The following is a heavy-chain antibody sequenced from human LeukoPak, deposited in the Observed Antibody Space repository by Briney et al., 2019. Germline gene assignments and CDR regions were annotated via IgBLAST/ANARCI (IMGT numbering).Heavy chain of an antibody. D-gene: IGHD2-2*01. CDR3: ARDLDIVVVPAASPDAFDI. V-gene: IGHV1-18*04. CDR2: ISAYNGNT. CDR1: GYTFTSYG. Sequence: GASVKVSCKASGYTFTSYGISWVRQAPGQGLEWMGWISAYNGNTNYAQKLQGRVTMTTDTSTSTAYMELRSLRSDDTAVYHCARDLDIVVVPAASPDAFDIWGQGTMVTVSS. J-gene: IGHJ3*02.